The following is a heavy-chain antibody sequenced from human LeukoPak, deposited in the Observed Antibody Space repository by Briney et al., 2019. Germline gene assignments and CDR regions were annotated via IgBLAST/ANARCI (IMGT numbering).Heavy chain of an antibody. D-gene: IGHD2-8*01. J-gene: IGHJ6*03. Sequence: GESLKTSCKGSGYSFASSWIGWVRQMPGKGLEWMGIIYPDDSDTRYSPSFEGQITISVDKSISTAYLQWSSLEASDTAVYYCARHGHCTNGVCYSNYYYHMDVWGKGTTVTVSS. CDR2: IYPDDSDT. CDR1: GYSFASSW. CDR3: ARHGHCTNGVCYSNYYYHMDV. V-gene: IGHV5-51*01.